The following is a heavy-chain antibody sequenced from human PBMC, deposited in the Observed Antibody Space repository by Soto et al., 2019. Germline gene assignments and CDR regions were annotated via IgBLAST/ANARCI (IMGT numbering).Heavy chain of an antibody. D-gene: IGHD2-15*01. J-gene: IGHJ3*02. CDR2: ISGSGGST. Sequence: GGSLRLSCAASGFTFSSYAMSWVRQAPGKGLEWVSAISGSGGSTYYADSVKGRFTISRDNSKNTLYLQMNSLRAEDTAVYYCAKFIDIVVVVAALGGAFDIWGQGTMVTVSS. CDR1: GFTFSSYA. CDR3: AKFIDIVVVVAALGGAFDI. V-gene: IGHV3-23*01.